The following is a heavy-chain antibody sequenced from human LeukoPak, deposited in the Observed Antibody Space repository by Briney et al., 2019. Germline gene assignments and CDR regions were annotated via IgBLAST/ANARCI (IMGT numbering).Heavy chain of an antibody. V-gene: IGHV4-39*02. D-gene: IGHD6-6*01. CDR1: GGSITSYTHY. Sequence: SETLSLTCTVSGGSITSYTHYSGWIRQPPGKGLEWIATVYYTGGTYYNPSLKSRVTISIDTSRNHFSLKLTSVIAADTAMYYCVSNSSSSPWFDPWGQGTLVTVSS. CDR2: VYYTGGT. J-gene: IGHJ5*02. CDR3: VSNSSSSPWFDP.